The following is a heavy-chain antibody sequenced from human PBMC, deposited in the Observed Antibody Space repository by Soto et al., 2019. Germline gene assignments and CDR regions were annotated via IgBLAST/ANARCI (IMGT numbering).Heavy chain of an antibody. Sequence: ASVKVSCKSSGYPFTSYVISWVRQAPGQGFEWMGWISAYNGNTNYAQKLQGRVTMTTDTSTSTAYMELRSLRSDDTAVYYCARDYGYCSGGSCYANDYWGQGTLVTVSS. CDR1: GYPFTSYV. V-gene: IGHV1-18*01. J-gene: IGHJ4*02. D-gene: IGHD2-15*01. CDR2: ISAYNGNT. CDR3: ARDYGYCSGGSCYANDY.